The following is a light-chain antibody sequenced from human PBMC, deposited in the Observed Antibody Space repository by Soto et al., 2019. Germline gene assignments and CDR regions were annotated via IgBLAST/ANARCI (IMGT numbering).Light chain of an antibody. Sequence: EIVLTQSPATLSLSLGERATLSCRASQNINTYLVWYQQKPGQTPRLLIYDASKRATGIPDRFSGSESGTDFTLSISSLAPEDFALYYCQQRSSWPRVFGGGTKVEI. CDR1: QNINTY. V-gene: IGKV3-11*01. CDR2: DAS. J-gene: IGKJ4*01. CDR3: QQRSSWPRV.